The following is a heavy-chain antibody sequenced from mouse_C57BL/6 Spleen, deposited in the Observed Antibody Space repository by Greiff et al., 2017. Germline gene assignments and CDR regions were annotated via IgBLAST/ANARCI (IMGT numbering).Heavy chain of an antibody. CDR3: AKNYGSSQYFDV. CDR1: GFAFSSYW. D-gene: IGHD1-1*01. J-gene: IGHJ1*03. Sequence: QVQLQQSGAELVKPGASVKISCTASGFAFSSYWMNWVKQRPGKGLEWIGQIYPGDGETNYTAKFPGQATLTADKSSSTSSMQLSSLTTEASAVYFCAKNYGSSQYFDVGGTGTTVTVSS. CDR2: IYPGDGET. V-gene: IGHV1-80*01.